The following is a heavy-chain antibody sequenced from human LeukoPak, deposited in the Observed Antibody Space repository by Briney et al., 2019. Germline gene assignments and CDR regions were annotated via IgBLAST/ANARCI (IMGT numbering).Heavy chain of an antibody. V-gene: IGHV3-53*01. CDR3: ARVGGH. J-gene: IGHJ4*02. Sequence: TGGSLRLSCAASGLTVSSSYMSWVRQAPGKGLESVSVIYSGGSTYYAESVRGRFTISRDNSKNTLYLQMNSLRVEDTAVYYCARVGGHWGQGTLVTVSS. D-gene: IGHD3-10*01. CDR1: GLTVSSSY. CDR2: IYSGGST.